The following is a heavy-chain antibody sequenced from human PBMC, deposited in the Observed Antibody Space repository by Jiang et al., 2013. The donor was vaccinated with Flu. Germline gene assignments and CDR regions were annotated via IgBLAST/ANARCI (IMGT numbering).Heavy chain of an antibody. Sequence: VRPSETLSLTCTVSGGSISSYYWTWIRQPPGKGLEWIGHLYYSGTTNYNPSLKSRVTISGDISKNQFALKLSSVTAADTAVYYCARDRSSSPGSLRYWGQGTLVTVSS. CDR1: GGSISSYY. CDR2: LYYSGTT. CDR3: ARDRSSSPGSLRY. V-gene: IGHV4-59*13. D-gene: IGHD2-15*01. J-gene: IGHJ4*02.